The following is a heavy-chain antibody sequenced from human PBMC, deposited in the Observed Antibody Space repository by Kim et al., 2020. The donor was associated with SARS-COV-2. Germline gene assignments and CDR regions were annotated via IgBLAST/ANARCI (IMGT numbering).Heavy chain of an antibody. CDR3: ARDPVYSSSYVGYYYYGMDV. D-gene: IGHD6-13*01. CDR2: ISAYNGNT. Sequence: ASVKVSCKASGYTFTSYGISWVRQAPGQGLEWMGWISAYNGNTNYAQKLQGRVTMTTDTSTSTAYMELRSLRSDDTAVYYCARDPVYSSSYVGYYYYGMDVWGQGTTVTVSS. J-gene: IGHJ6*02. V-gene: IGHV1-18*01. CDR1: GYTFTSYG.